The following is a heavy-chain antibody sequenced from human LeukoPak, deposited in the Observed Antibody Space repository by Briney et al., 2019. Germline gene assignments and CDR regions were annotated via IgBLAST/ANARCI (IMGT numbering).Heavy chain of an antibody. Sequence: GGSLRLSCIASGFTFGDYSMSWFRQAPGKGLEWVAFIRNKAYGGTTEYAASVKGRFTISRDDSKNTLYLQMNSLKTEDTAVYYCTTLRGHYIYYWGQGTLVTVSS. J-gene: IGHJ4*02. V-gene: IGHV3-49*03. CDR3: TTLRGHYIYY. CDR1: GFTFGDYS. D-gene: IGHD3-10*01. CDR2: IRNKAYGGTT.